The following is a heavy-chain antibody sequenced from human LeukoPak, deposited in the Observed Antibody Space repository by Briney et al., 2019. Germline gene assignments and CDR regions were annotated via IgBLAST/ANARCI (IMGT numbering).Heavy chain of an antibody. D-gene: IGHD2-15*01. CDR1: GFTFSDYY. Sequence: GGSLRLSCAASGFTFSDYYMSWIRQAPGKGLEWVANVKQDGSEKYYVDSVKGRFTISRDNAKNSLYLQMNSLRVEDTAVYYCARGRGSDYWGQGTLVTVSS. V-gene: IGHV3-7*01. J-gene: IGHJ4*02. CDR3: ARGRGSDY. CDR2: VKQDGSEK.